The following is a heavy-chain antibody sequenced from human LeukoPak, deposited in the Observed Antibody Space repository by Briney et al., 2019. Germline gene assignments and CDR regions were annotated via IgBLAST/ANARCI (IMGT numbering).Heavy chain of an antibody. J-gene: IGHJ3*02. Sequence: SETLSLTCTVSGGSFSTTSYNWGWIRQPPGKGLEWIGSIYYSGSTYYNPSLQSRVTISVDTSKNQFSLRLSSVTAADTAVYYCARTNAFDSWGQGTMVTVSS. CDR3: ARTNAFDS. CDR1: GGSFSTTSYN. CDR2: IYYSGST. V-gene: IGHV4-39*07.